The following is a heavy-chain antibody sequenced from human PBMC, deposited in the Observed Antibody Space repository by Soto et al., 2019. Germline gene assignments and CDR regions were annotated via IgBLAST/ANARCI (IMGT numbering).Heavy chain of an antibody. D-gene: IGHD2-2*01. CDR2: IIPIFGTA. V-gene: IGHV1-69*01. J-gene: IGHJ5*02. CDR1: GGTFSSYA. CDR3: ARDSGLFGGVPAADVGLFDP. Sequence: QVQLVQSGAEVKKPGSSVKVSCKASGGTFSSYAISWVRQAPGQGLEWMGGIIPIFGTANYAQKFQGRVTITADESTSSAYMELSSMRCEDMAVYYCARDSGLFGGVPAADVGLFDPWGQGPLVTVSS.